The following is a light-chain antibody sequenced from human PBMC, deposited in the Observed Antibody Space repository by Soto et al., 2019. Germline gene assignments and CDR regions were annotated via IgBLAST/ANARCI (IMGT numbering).Light chain of an antibody. CDR3: AAWDDSLSGYV. V-gene: IGLV1-47*01. CDR1: SSNIASNY. J-gene: IGLJ1*01. CDR2: MNN. Sequence: QSVLTQPPSASGTPGQRVTISCSGSSSNIASNYVYWYQHLPGTAPKYLIFMNNQRPSGVPDRFSGSKSGNSASLAISDLRSEDEADYFCAAWDDSLSGYVFGTGNKLTVL.